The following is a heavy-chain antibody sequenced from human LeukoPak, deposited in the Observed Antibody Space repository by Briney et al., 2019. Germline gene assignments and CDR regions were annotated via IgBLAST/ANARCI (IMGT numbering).Heavy chain of an antibody. D-gene: IGHD3-22*01. CDR2: IYNTGST. Sequence: SETLSLTCTVSGGSISSYYWTWIRQPPGKGLEWIGYIYNTGSTNYNPSLKSRVTISVDTSKNQFSLKLSSVTAADTAVYYCARDNASGGYYSLDYWGQGTLVTVSS. V-gene: IGHV4-59*01. CDR3: ARDNASGGYYSLDY. CDR1: GGSISSYY. J-gene: IGHJ4*02.